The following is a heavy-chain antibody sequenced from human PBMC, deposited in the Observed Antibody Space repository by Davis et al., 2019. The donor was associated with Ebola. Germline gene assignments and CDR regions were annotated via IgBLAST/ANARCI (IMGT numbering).Heavy chain of an antibody. CDR3: ARGGGQWLATDY. Sequence: PSETLSLTCAVYGGSFSGYYWSWIRQPPGKGLEWIGEINRSGSTNYNPSLKSRVAISVDTSKNQFSLQLTSVTATDTAVYFCARGGGQWLATDYWGQGTLVTVSS. V-gene: IGHV4-34*01. J-gene: IGHJ4*02. CDR1: GGSFSGYY. D-gene: IGHD6-19*01. CDR2: INRSGST.